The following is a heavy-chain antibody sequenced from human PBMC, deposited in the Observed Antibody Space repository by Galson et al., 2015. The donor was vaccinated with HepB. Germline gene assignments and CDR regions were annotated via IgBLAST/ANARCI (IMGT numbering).Heavy chain of an antibody. CDR3: ARDHCNSTYCYGDFDF. D-gene: IGHD2/OR15-2a*01. J-gene: IGHJ4*02. CDR1: GFTFNMFT. Sequence: SLRLSCAASGFTFNMFTMNWVRQAPGKGLEWVSSITSRSGYRYYADSLKGRFIISRDNAKNSLYLQMNSLRVEDTAVYYCARDHCNSTYCYGDFDFWGQGTLVTVSS. V-gene: IGHV3-21*06. CDR2: ITSRSGYR.